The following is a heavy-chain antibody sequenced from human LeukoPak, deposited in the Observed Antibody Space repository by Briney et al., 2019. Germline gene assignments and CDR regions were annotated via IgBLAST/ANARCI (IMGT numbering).Heavy chain of an antibody. CDR2: ITGSGKNT. CDR3: TKTSYDTVWGGYRSHDY. Sequence: PGGSLRLSCAASGFIFSSYSMSWVRQAPGKGLEWVSVITGSGKNTYYEDSVKGRFTISKDNSKNTVYLQMNDLRVDDTAVYYCTKTSYDTVWGGYRSHDYWGQGTLVIVSS. V-gene: IGHV3-23*01. J-gene: IGHJ4*02. D-gene: IGHD3-16*02. CDR1: GFIFSSYS.